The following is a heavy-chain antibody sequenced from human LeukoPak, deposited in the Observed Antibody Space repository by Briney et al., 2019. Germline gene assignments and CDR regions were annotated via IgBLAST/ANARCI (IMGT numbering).Heavy chain of an antibody. D-gene: IGHD1-26*01. V-gene: IGHV1-69*04. J-gene: IGHJ4*02. CDR2: IIPILGIA. CDR1: GGTFSSYA. CDR3: SRESGAFCPFGY. Sequence: SVKVSCKASGGTFSSYAISWVRQAPGQGLEWMGRIIPILGIANYAQKFQGRVTITADKSTSTAYMELSSLRSEDTAIYYCSRESGAFCPFGYWGQGTLVIVPP.